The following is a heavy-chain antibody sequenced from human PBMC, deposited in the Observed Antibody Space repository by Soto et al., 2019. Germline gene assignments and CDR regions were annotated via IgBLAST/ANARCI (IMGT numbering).Heavy chain of an antibody. J-gene: IGHJ4*02. CDR3: ARAVAVPADFDY. CDR1: GYTFTGYA. D-gene: IGHD6-19*01. CDR2: INAGNGNT. V-gene: IGHV1-3*05. Sequence: QVQLVQSGAEEKKPGASVKVSCKASGYTFTGYAMHWVGEAPGQRLEWMGWINAGNGNTKYSQKFQGRVTITRDTSASTSYMELSSLRSEDTAVYYCARAVAVPADFDYWGQGTLVTVSS.